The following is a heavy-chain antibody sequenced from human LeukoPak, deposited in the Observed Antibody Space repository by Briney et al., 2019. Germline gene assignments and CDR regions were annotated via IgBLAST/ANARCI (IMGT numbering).Heavy chain of an antibody. CDR1: GGSISGYY. CDR3: ARDKRRGALWFGEVGWFDP. V-gene: IGHV4-4*07. Sequence: SETLSLTCTVSGGSISGYYWSWIRQPAGKGLEWIGRIYTSGSTNYNPSLKSRVTMSVDTSKNQFSLKLSSVTAADTAVYYCARDKRRGALWFGEVGWFDPWGQATLVTVSS. CDR2: IYTSGST. D-gene: IGHD3-10*01. J-gene: IGHJ5*02.